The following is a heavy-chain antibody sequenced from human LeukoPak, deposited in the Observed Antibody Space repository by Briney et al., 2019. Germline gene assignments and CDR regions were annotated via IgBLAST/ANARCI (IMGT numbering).Heavy chain of an antibody. V-gene: IGHV3-21*01. CDR2: ISRSSIYI. J-gene: IGHJ6*02. CDR1: GFTFSSYN. D-gene: IGHD3-10*01. CDR3: ARDSGDGSGTYYPYGMDV. Sequence: GGSLRLSCAASGFTFSSYNMNWVRQAPGKGLEWVSSISRSSIYIYYADSVKGRFTISRDNAENSLSLQMNSLRAEDTAVYYCARDSGDGSGTYYPYGMDVWDQGTTVTVSS.